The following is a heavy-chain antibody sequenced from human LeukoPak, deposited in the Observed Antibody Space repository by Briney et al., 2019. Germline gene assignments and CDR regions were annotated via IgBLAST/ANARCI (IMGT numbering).Heavy chain of an antibody. CDR2: IYTSGST. J-gene: IGHJ6*03. V-gene: IGHV4-4*07. D-gene: IGHD1-14*01. CDR1: GGSVSSYY. CDR3: ARGRYESTRLSAYYYYYMDV. Sequence: SETLSLTCTVSGGSVSSYYWSWIRQPAGKGLEWIGRIYTSGSTIYNPSLKSRVTMSVDTSKNQFSLKLSSVTAADTAVYYCARGRYESTRLSAYYYYYMDVWGKGTTVTVSS.